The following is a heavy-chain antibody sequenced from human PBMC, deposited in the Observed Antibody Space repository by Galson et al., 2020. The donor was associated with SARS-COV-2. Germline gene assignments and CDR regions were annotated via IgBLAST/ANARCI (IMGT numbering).Heavy chain of an antibody. CDR1: GGSISSSLYS. CDR3: ARDRYHFDF. CDR2: IDSTWST. Sequence: ASETLSLTCTVSGGSISSSLYSWAWIRQPPGKGLEWIGTIDSTWSTYYMPSLNRRVTMSVDRSKSQLSLRVDSVTAADTAVYYCARDRYHFDFWGRGTLVTVSS. J-gene: IGHJ4*02. D-gene: IGHD3-16*02. V-gene: IGHV4-39*07.